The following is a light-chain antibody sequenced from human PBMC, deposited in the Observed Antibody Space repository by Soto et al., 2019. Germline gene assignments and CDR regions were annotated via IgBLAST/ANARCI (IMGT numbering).Light chain of an antibody. CDR1: QSVTSRK. CDR2: GAS. V-gene: IGKV3-20*01. Sequence: EIVLTQSPGTLSLSPGERATLSCRASQSVTSRKLVWYQQKPGQAPRLLIYGASRRATGIPDRFSGSGSGTDFTLTISTLEPEDFAVYYCKQYGSSPWAFGPGTKVDIK. J-gene: IGKJ1*01. CDR3: KQYGSSPWA.